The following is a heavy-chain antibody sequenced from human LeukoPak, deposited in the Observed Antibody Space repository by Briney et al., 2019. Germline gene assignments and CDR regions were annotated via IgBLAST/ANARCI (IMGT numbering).Heavy chain of an antibody. CDR2: MNPNSGNT. CDR3: ARRGTHYYYYGMDV. V-gene: IGHV1-8*01. CDR1: GYTFTSYD. J-gene: IGHJ6*02. Sequence: GASVRVSCKASGYTFTSYDINWVRQATGQGLEWMGWMNPNSGNTGYAQKLQGRVTMTRDISTSTAYMELSSLRSEDTAVYYCARRGTHYYYYGMDVWGQGTMVTVSS. D-gene: IGHD1-7*01.